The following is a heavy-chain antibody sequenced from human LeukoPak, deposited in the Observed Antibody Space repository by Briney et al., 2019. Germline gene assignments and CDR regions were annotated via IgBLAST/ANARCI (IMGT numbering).Heavy chain of an antibody. J-gene: IGHJ5*02. CDR3: ARLDGSGSLGYNWFDP. Sequence: SQTLSLTCTVSGGSISSGGYYWSWLRQHPGKGLEWIGYIYYSGSTYYNPSLKSRVTISVDTSKNQFSLKLSSVTAADTAVYYCARLDGSGSLGYNWFDPWGQGTLVTVSS. CDR2: IYYSGST. D-gene: IGHD3-10*01. V-gene: IGHV4-31*03. CDR1: GGSISSGGYY.